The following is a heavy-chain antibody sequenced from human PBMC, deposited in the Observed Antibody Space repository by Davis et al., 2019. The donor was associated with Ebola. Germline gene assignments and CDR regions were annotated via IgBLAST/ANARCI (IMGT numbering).Heavy chain of an antibody. Sequence: PGGSLRLSCAASGFNFSSYGMHWVRLAPGKGLEWVAVIWVDESKKYYADSVKGRFTISRDNSKKTLFLQMNSLRVEDSAVYYCARPIYDSGTYYGETSYYYGMDVWGKGTTVTVSS. V-gene: IGHV3-33*01. CDR1: GFNFSSYG. D-gene: IGHD3-10*01. CDR3: ARPIYDSGTYYGETSYYYGMDV. CDR2: IWVDESKK. J-gene: IGHJ6*04.